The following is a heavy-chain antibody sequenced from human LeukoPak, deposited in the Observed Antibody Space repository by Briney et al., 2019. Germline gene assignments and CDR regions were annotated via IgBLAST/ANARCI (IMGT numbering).Heavy chain of an antibody. CDR1: GGSISSYY. Sequence: KTSETLSLTCTVSGGSISSYYWSWIRQPAGKGLEWIGRIYTSGSTNYNPSLKSRVTMSVDTSKNQFSLKLSSVTAADTAVYYCARGARIAVAGRGVSPQFRYFDYWGQGTLVTVSS. J-gene: IGHJ4*02. CDR3: ARGARIAVAGRGVSPQFRYFDY. D-gene: IGHD6-19*01. V-gene: IGHV4-4*07. CDR2: IYTSGST.